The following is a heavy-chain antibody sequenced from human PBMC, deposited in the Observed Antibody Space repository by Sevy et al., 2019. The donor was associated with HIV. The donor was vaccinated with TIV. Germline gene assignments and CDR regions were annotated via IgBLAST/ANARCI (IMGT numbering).Heavy chain of an antibody. Sequence: GGSLRLSCAASGFTFSSYGMHWVRQAPGKGLEWVAVISYDGSNKYYADSVKGRFTISRDNSKNTLYLQMNSLRAEDTAVYYCAKDQGIVGASYYYGMDVWGQGTTVTVSS. D-gene: IGHD1-26*01. J-gene: IGHJ6*02. CDR3: AKDQGIVGASYYYGMDV. CDR1: GFTFSSYG. V-gene: IGHV3-30*18. CDR2: ISYDGSNK.